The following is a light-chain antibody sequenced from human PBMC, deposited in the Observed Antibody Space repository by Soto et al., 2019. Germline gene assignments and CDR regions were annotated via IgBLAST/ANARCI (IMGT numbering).Light chain of an antibody. CDR2: GAS. Sequence: EIVLTQSPRTLSLSPGARATRSCRASQSVSSSYLAWYQQKPGQAPRLLIYGASSRATGIPDRFSGSGSGTDFTLTISRLEPEDFAVYYCQQYGSSPRTFGQGTKV. J-gene: IGKJ1*01. CDR1: QSVSSSY. CDR3: QQYGSSPRT. V-gene: IGKV3-20*01.